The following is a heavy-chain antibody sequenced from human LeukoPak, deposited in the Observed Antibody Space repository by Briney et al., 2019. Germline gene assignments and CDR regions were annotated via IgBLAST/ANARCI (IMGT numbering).Heavy chain of an antibody. CDR3: AKRPTGDWSFGDY. J-gene: IGHJ4*02. CDR1: GFSLSDHY. CDR2: SRNKQNSYTT. D-gene: IGHD7-27*01. Sequence: GGSLRLSCAVSGFSLSDHYMDWVRQGPGKGLEWIARSRNKQNSYTTVYAASVKDRFTISRDPSKDSLYLQMNSLRGEDTAVYYCAKRPTGDWSFGDYWGQGTLVIVSS. V-gene: IGHV3-72*01.